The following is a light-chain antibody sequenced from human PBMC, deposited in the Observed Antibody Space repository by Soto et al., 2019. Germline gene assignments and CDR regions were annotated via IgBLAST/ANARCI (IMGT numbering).Light chain of an antibody. Sequence: IQLTQSPSSLSASVGDRATITCRASQGISSYLAWYQQKPGKAPKLLIYAASSLQSGVPSRFSGSGSGTEFTLTINSLQPDDFATYYCQQYKSYWTFGQGTKVDIK. V-gene: IGKV1-9*01. CDR1: QGISSY. CDR3: QQYKSYWT. J-gene: IGKJ1*01. CDR2: AAS.